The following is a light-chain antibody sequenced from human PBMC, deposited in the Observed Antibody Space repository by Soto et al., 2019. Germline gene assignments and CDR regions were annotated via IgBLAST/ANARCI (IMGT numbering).Light chain of an antibody. CDR1: QSVSSY. J-gene: IGKJ3*01. Sequence: EIVLTQSPATLSLSPGERATLSCRASQSVSSYLAWYQQKPGQAPRLLIYDASNRATGIPARFSGSGSGTDFTLTISSLXXXXXAVYYCQQRSNWPRXFTFGP. V-gene: IGKV3-11*01. CDR3: QQRSNWPRXFT. CDR2: DAS.